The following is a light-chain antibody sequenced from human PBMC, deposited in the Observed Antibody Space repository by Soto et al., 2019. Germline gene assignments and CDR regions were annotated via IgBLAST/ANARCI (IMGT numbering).Light chain of an antibody. CDR1: SSDIGSYNF. V-gene: IGLV2-14*01. CDR2: EIN. CDR3: SSDTPTCTLI. J-gene: IGLJ2*01. Sequence: QSALTQPASVSGSPGQSITISCTGTSSDIGSYNFVSWYQQHPGKAPKLLIHEINNRPSGISIRYSGSKSGNTASLTISGLQAEDEADYYCSSDTPTCTLIFGGGTKLTVL.